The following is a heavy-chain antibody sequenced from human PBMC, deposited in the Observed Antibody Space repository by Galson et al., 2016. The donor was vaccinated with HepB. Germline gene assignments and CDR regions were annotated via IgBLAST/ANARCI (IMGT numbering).Heavy chain of an antibody. CDR3: ARGDSGSFYWFFDL. CDR2: IHYSGST. J-gene: IGHJ2*01. D-gene: IGHD1-26*01. CDR1: GGSISSFY. Sequence: LSLTCTVSGGSISSFYWHWIRQPPGKGLEWIGYIHYSGSTTYNPSLKSRVTISVDTSKNQFSLKLSSVTAADTAVYYCARGDSGSFYWFFDLWGRGTLVTVSS. V-gene: IGHV4-59*08.